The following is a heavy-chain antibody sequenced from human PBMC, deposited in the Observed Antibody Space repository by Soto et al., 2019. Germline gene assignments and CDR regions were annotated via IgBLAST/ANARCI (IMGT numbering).Heavy chain of an antibody. J-gene: IGHJ6*02. CDR2: ISGYNGNT. CDR3: AREGPAPYYYYGMDV. CDR1: GYSFTTYG. Sequence: QVQLVQSRGEVKKPGASVKVSCKTSGYSFTTYGISWVRQAPGQGLEWMGWISGYNGNTNYAQKLQGRVTMTTHTPTSTAYREMRSLRSDDTAVYYCAREGPAPYYYYGMDVWGQGSTVTVSS. V-gene: IGHV1-18*01.